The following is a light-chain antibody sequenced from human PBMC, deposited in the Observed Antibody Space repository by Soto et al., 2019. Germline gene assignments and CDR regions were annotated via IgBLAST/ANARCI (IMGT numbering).Light chain of an antibody. CDR1: SSDVGNYNL. V-gene: IGLV2-23*02. CDR3: CSYEGSHTFRVV. CDR2: EVS. Sequence: QSALTQPASVSGSPGQSITISCTGTSSDVGNYNLVSWYQQQPGKAPKLMIYEVSKRPSGVSNRFSGSKSGNTASLTISGLQAEDEAYYYCCSYEGSHTFRVVFGGGTKLTVL. J-gene: IGLJ2*01.